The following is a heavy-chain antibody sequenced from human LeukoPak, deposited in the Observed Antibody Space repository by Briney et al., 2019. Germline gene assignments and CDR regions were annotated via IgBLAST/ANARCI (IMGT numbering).Heavy chain of an antibody. V-gene: IGHV3-66*01. CDR1: GFTVSSNY. Sequence: GGSLRLSCVASGFTVSSNYMSWVRQAPGKGLEWVSLIYSSDGAYYADSVKGRFTISRDNSKNTLYLQMNSLRAEDTAVYYCVRDTTPFGYSYDSWGQGTLVTVSS. CDR2: IYSSDGA. D-gene: IGHD5-18*01. J-gene: IGHJ4*02. CDR3: VRDTTPFGYSYDS.